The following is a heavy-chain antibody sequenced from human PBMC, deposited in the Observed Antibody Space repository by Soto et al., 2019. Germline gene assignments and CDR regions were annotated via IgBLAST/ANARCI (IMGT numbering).Heavy chain of an antibody. CDR3: ARHRGRPRQPVRGVIISGWFDP. CDR2: IYYSEST. D-gene: IGHD3-10*01. J-gene: IGHJ5*02. Sequence: SETLSLTCTVSGGSISSSSYYWGWIRQPPGKGLEWIGSIYYSESTYYNPSLKSRVTISVDTSKNQFSLKLSSVTAADTAVYYCARHRGRPRQPVRGVIISGWFDPWGQGTLVTVSS. V-gene: IGHV4-39*01. CDR1: GGSISSSSYY.